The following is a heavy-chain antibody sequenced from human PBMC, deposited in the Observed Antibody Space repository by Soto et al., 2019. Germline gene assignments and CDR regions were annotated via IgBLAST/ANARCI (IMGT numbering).Heavy chain of an antibody. Sequence: SETLSLTCAVSGCSFTSNNWLTWVRHPPGQGLEWIGEIYRTGSTNYNPSLKSRVTISLDKSENHFSLKVTSLTAADTAVYYCGSRAPGTSVDYWGQGTLVTVSS. CDR1: GCSFTSNNW. CDR2: IYRTGST. V-gene: IGHV4-4*02. CDR3: GSRAPGTSVDY. J-gene: IGHJ4*02. D-gene: IGHD1-7*01.